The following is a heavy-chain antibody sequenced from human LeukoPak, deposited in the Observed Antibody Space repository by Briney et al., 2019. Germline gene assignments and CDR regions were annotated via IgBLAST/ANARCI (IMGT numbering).Heavy chain of an antibody. Sequence: GGSLRLSCAASGFTFSSYGMHWVRQAPGKGLEWVAFIRYDGSNKYYADSVKGRFTISRDNSKNTLYLQMNSLRAEDTAVYYCARVALTTVTLYYYYYYMDVWGKGTTVTVSS. CDR1: GFTFSSYG. D-gene: IGHD4-11*01. V-gene: IGHV3-30*02. CDR2: IRYDGSNK. CDR3: ARVALTTVTLYYYYYYMDV. J-gene: IGHJ6*03.